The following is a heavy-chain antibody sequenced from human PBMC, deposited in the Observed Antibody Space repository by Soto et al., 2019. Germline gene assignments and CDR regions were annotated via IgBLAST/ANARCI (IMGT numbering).Heavy chain of an antibody. CDR1: GFTVSTYA. J-gene: IGHJ5*02. CDR2: IAGSGTST. Sequence: EVQLLESGGGLVQPGGSLRLSCAASGFTVSTYAMSWVRQAPGKGLEWVSGIAGSGTSTFYADSMKGRFTISRDNSKNTLYLQMNSLRVDDTAVNYCAKGGGPRLATGGWFDPWGQGTLVIVSS. CDR3: AKGGGPRLATGGWFDP. V-gene: IGHV3-23*01. D-gene: IGHD3-16*01.